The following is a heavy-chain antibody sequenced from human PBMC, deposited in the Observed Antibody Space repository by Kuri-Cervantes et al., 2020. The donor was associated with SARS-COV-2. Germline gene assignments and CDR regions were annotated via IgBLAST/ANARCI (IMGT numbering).Heavy chain of an antibody. V-gene: IGHV1-18*01. CDR2: FSTSNGKT. J-gene: IGHJ4*02. Sequence: ASVKVSCKAPIYTSMNYGISWVRQAPGQGLEWLAIFSTSNGKTHYAQKFQGRVTLTTDTSTRTAYMELRSLRSDDTALYYCARVGDSSSWRGGPDYWGQGTLVTVSS. D-gene: IGHD6-13*01. CDR1: IYTSMNYG. CDR3: ARVGDSSSWRGGPDY.